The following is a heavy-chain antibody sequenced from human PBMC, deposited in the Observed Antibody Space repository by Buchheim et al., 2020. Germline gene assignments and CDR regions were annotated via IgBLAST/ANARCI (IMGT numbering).Heavy chain of an antibody. CDR3: AASFYSSGWYRADN. J-gene: IGHJ4*02. CDR2: ILMDGTYE. Sequence: QVQLVESGGGVVQPGRSLRLSCAASGLAFSSYSMHWVRQAPGKGLQWVAVILMDGTYEYYADSVKGRFTVSRDNSRNTLYLQMNSLRAEDTAVYYCAASFYSSGWYRADNWGQGTL. V-gene: IGHV3-30*04. D-gene: IGHD6-19*01. CDR1: GLAFSSYS.